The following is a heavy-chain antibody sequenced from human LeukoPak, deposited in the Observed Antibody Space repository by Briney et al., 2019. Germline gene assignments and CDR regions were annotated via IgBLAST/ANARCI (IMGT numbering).Heavy chain of an antibody. CDR2: IIPIFGTA. J-gene: IGHJ3*02. V-gene: IGHV1-69*13. CDR3: AREPRYSGYDLGSGAFDI. Sequence: SVKVSCKASGGTFSSYTIGWVRQAPGQGLEWMGGIIPIFGTANYAQKFQGRVTITADESTSTAYMELSSLRSEDTAVYYCAREPRYSGYDLGSGAFDIWGQGTMVIVSS. D-gene: IGHD5-12*01. CDR1: GGTFSSYT.